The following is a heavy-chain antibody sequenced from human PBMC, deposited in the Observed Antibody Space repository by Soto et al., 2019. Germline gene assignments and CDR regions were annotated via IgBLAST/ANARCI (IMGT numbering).Heavy chain of an antibody. CDR3: ARDYYDSSGYWSPPLDY. CDR1: GYTFTSYD. V-gene: IGHV1-8*01. J-gene: IGHJ4*02. D-gene: IGHD3-22*01. CDR2: MNPNSGNT. Sequence: QVQLVQSGAEVKKPGASVKVSCKASGYTFTSYDINWVRQATGQGLEWMGWMNPNSGNTGYAQKFQGRVTMTRNTSISTAYMELSSLRPEDTAVYYCARDYYDSSGYWSPPLDYWGQGTLVTVSS.